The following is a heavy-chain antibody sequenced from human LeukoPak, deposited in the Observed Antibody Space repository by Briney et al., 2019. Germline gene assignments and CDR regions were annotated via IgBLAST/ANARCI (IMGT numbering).Heavy chain of an antibody. J-gene: IGHJ5*02. V-gene: IGHV4-34*01. CDR1: GGSFSGYY. D-gene: IGHD3-10*01. CDR3: ARGAMVRGVRKTSYNWFDP. CDR2: INHSGST. Sequence: SETLSLTCAVYGGSFSGYYWSWIRQPPGKGLEWIGEINHSGSTNYNPSLKSRVTISVDTSKNQFSLKLSSVTAADTAVYYCARGAMVRGVRKTSYNWFDPWGQRTLVTVSS.